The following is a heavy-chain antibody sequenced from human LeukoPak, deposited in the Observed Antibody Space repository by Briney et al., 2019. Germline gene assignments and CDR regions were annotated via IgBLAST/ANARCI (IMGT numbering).Heavy chain of an antibody. J-gene: IGHJ4*02. D-gene: IGHD4-17*01. CDR3: ARLLDYDFDY. V-gene: IGHV5-51*01. Sequence: GESLKISCKGSGYSFTRHWIGWVRQMPGKGLEWMGIIYPGDSDTRYSPSFQGRVTISADKSISTAYLQWSSLEASDTAMYYCARLLDYDFDYWGQGTLVTVAS. CDR2: IYPGDSDT. CDR1: GYSFTRHW.